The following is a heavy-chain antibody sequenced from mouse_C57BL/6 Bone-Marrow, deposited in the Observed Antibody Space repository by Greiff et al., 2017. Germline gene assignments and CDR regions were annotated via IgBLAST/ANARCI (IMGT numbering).Heavy chain of an antibody. V-gene: IGHV5-4*01. CDR2: ISDGGSYT. CDR1: GFTFSSYA. Sequence: EVKLVESGGGLVKPGGSLKLSCAASGFTFSSYAMSWVRQTPEKRLEWVATISDGGSYTYYPDNVKGRFTISRDNAKNNLYLQMSHLKSEDTAMYYCARDLLGFYYYGSEYYFDYWGQGTTLTVSS. D-gene: IGHD1-1*01. CDR3: ARDLLGFYYYGSEYYFDY. J-gene: IGHJ2*01.